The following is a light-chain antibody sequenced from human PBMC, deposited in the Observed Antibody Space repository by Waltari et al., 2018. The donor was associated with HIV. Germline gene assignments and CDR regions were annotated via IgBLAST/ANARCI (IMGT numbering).Light chain of an antibody. Sequence: QYALTQPASVSGSPGQSITISCTGTSSDIGAYVYVSWYRQHPDKAPQLLIYDVFYRPSGVSHRFSGSKSGNTASLTISGLQAEDEAVYSCSSYTTTNTIIFGGGTKLTVL. CDR2: DVF. J-gene: IGLJ2*01. CDR1: SSDIGAYVY. CDR3: SSYTTTNTII. V-gene: IGLV2-14*03.